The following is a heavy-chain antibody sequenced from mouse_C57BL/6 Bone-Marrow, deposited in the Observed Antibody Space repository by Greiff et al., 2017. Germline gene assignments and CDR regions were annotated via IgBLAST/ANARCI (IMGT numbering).Heavy chain of an antibody. D-gene: IGHD3-2*02. CDR2: IDPSDSYT. V-gene: IGHV1-50*01. CDR3: ARDSSGYIVAY. Sequence: QVQLQQPGAELVKPGASVKLSCKASGYTFTSYWMQWVKQRPGQGLEWIGEIDPSDSYTNYNQKFKGKATLTVDTSSSTAYMQLSSLTSEDSAVYYCARDSSGYIVAYWGQGTLVTVSA. J-gene: IGHJ3*01. CDR1: GYTFTSYW.